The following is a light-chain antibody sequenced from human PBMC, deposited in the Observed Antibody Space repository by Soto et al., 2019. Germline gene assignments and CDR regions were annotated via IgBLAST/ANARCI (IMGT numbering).Light chain of an antibody. CDR2: GAS. J-gene: IGKJ1*01. V-gene: IGKV3-11*01. Sequence: EIVLTQSPATLSLSPGERATLSCRASQSVSSSYLAWYQQRPGQPPRLLIYGASNRATGIPARFSGSGSGTDFTLTISSLEPEDFAVYYCQQRSSWPRTFGQGTKVDIK. CDR3: QQRSSWPRT. CDR1: QSVSSSY.